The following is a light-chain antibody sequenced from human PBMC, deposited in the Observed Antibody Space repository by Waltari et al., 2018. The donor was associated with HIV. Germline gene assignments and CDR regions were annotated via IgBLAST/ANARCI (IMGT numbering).Light chain of an antibody. J-gene: IGLJ1*01. V-gene: IGLV3-21*04. Sequence: SYVLPQPPSVSVAPGKTGRITCGGNNLGSKSEHWYQQKPGQAPVLVIYYDSDRPSGIPERFSGSNSGNTATLTISRVEAGDEVDYYCQVWDSSSDTYVFGTGTKVTVL. CDR1: NLGSKS. CDR3: QVWDSSSDTYV. CDR2: YDS.